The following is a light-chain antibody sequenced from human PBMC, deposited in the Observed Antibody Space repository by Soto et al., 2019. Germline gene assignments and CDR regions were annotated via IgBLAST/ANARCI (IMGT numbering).Light chain of an antibody. CDR3: GTWDSSLSAGDVV. CDR2: DNT. Sequence: QPVLTQPPSVSAAPGQRVTISCSGSSSNIGSNYVSWYQQLPGTAPKLLIYDNTRRPSGIPDRFSGSKSGTSATLGITGLQTGDEADYYCGTWDSSLSAGDVVFGGGTKVTVL. CDR1: SSNIGSNY. V-gene: IGLV1-51*01. J-gene: IGLJ2*01.